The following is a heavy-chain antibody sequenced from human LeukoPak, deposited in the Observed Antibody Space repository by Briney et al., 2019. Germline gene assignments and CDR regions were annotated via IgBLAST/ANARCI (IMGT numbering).Heavy chain of an antibody. CDR2: ISYDGSNK. CDR3: AKEQQLAAP. V-gene: IGHV3-30*18. D-gene: IGHD6-13*01. CDR1: GFIFSDHW. Sequence: PGGSLRLSCAASGFIFSDHWMHWVRQAPGKGLEWVAVISYDGSNKYYADTVKGRFTISRDNSKNTLYLQMNSLRAEDTAVYYCAKEQQLAAPWGQGTLVTVSS. J-gene: IGHJ5*02.